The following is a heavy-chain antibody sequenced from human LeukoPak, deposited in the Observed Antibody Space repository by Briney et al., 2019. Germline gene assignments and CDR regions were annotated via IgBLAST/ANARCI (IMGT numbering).Heavy chain of an antibody. V-gene: IGHV1-69*05. J-gene: IGHJ5*02. D-gene: IGHD1-7*01. Sequence: TVKLSCEASVGTFSSYAISWVRQAPGQGLEWMGGILPFFGTANYAQKLQGRVTITTDESTSTAYMALSSLRSEDTAVSYCAGCNCNFMMRCSYNWFDPWGQGTLVTVSS. CDR2: ILPFFGTA. CDR1: VGTFSSYA. CDR3: AGCNCNFMMRCSYNWFDP.